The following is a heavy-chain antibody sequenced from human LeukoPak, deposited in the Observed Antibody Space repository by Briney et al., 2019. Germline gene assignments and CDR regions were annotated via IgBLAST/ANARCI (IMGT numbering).Heavy chain of an antibody. Sequence: SETLSLTCSVSGGSINSDYWNWIRRPPGKGLEWIGYMYHYGGTNYNPSLKSRVTISIDKPKKQFSLKLISVTAADTAIYYCARVGGMTTVNNAAFDIWGQGTMVTVSS. CDR1: GGSINSDY. CDR2: MYHYGGT. V-gene: IGHV4-59*01. CDR3: ARVGGMTTVNNAAFDI. J-gene: IGHJ3*02. D-gene: IGHD4-4*01.